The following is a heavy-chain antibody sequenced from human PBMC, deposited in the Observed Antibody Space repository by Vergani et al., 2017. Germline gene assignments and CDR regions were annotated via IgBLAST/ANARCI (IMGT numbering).Heavy chain of an antibody. CDR1: GFTFSSYW. Sequence: EVQLVESGGGLVQPGGSLRLSCAASGFTFSSYWMSWVRQGPGKGLEWVANINQDGSEKYYVESVKGRFTISRDNAKNSLYLQMNSLRAEDTAVYYCARDYYDSSGYYEENDAFDIWGQGTMVTVSS. V-gene: IGHV3-7*03. J-gene: IGHJ3*02. D-gene: IGHD3-22*01. CDR2: INQDGSEK. CDR3: ARDYYDSSGYYEENDAFDI.